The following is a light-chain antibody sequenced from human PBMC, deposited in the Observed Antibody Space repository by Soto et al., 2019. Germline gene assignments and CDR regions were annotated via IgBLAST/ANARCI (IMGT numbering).Light chain of an antibody. J-gene: IGKJ5*01. CDR2: AAS. CDR3: QLSYSRPIT. CDR1: QSIGGY. Sequence: QMYQSPSSLSASVGDRLTIDFRASQSIGGYLNWYQHQPGKAPRLLIFAASSLQSGVPSRFSGSGSGTDFTLTISGLQPEDSATYCCQLSYSRPITFGQGTRMEIK. V-gene: IGKV1-39*01.